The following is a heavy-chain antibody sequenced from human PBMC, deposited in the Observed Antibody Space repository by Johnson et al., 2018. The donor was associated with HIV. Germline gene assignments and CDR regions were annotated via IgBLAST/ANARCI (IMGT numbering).Heavy chain of an antibody. CDR3: ASWSSRADAFDI. Sequence: VQLVESGGGLVTPGGSLRLSCAASGFTFSSYGMSWVRQAPGKGLEWVSAIGTAGDTYYPGSVTGRFTISRENAKNSLYRHMNSLRPEDTALYYCASWSSRADAFDIWGQGTMVTVSS. V-gene: IGHV3-13*01. CDR1: GFTFSSYG. CDR2: IGTAGDT. D-gene: IGHD1-26*01. J-gene: IGHJ3*02.